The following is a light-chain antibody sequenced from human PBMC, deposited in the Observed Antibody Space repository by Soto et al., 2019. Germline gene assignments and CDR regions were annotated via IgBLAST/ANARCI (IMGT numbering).Light chain of an antibody. CDR2: KAS. V-gene: IGKV1-5*03. CDR3: QHYDSHPE. CDR1: QSISSW. J-gene: IGKJ1*01. Sequence: DIQMTQSPSTLSASVGDRVTITCRASQSISSWLAWYQQKPGKAPKLLIYKASSLESGVPSRFSGSGSGTEFTLIISSLQPDDFATYYCQHYDSHPEFGQGTKVDIK.